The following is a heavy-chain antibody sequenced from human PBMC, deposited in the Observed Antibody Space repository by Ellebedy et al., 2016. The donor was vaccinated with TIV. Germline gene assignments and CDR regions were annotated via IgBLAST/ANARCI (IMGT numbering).Heavy chain of an antibody. CDR3: ASKRFGYSSTRYRGWYFDL. V-gene: IGHV3-53*01. CDR2: IYSGGDT. CDR1: GFTVSSNY. Sequence: GESLKISCAASGFTVSSNYMSCVRQAPGKGLEWVSVIYSGGDTYYADSVKGRLTISRDNSNNTLYLQINSLRAEDTAVYYCASKRFGYSSTRYRGWYFDLWGRGTLVTVSS. D-gene: IGHD6-13*01. J-gene: IGHJ2*01.